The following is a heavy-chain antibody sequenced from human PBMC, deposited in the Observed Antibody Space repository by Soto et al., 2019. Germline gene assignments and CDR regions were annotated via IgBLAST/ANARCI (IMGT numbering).Heavy chain of an antibody. CDR2: INHSGST. CDR3: ARAYYDFWSGYYQIYDY. CDR1: GGSFSGYY. V-gene: IGHV4-34*01. Sequence: PSETLSLTCAVYGGSFSGYYWSWIRQPPGKGLEWIGEINHSGSTNYNPSLKSRVTISVDTSKNQFSLKLSSVTAADTAVYYCARAYYDFWSGYYQIYDYWGQGTLVTV. J-gene: IGHJ4*02. D-gene: IGHD3-3*01.